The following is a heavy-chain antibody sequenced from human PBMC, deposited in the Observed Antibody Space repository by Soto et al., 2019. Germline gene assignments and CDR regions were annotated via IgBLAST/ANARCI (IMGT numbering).Heavy chain of an antibody. Sequence: PGESLKISCKGSGYSFTSYWIGWVRQMPGKGLEWMGIIYPGDSDTRYSPSFQGQVTISADKSISTAYLQWSSLKASDTAMYYCAGGGITIPFTDYYYYGMDVWGQGTTVTVSS. CDR2: IYPGDSDT. J-gene: IGHJ6*02. V-gene: IGHV5-51*01. CDR1: GYSFTSYW. CDR3: AGGGITIPFTDYYYYGMDV. D-gene: IGHD3-9*01.